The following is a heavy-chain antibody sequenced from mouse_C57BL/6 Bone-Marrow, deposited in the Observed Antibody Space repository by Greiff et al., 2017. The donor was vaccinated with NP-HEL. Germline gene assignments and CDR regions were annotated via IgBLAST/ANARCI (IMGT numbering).Heavy chain of an antibody. D-gene: IGHD2-2*01. CDR3: ARWGLLWLRRYWYFDV. CDR2: ISYDGSN. J-gene: IGHJ1*03. V-gene: IGHV3-6*01. CDR1: GYSITSGYY. Sequence: DVKLQESGPGLVKPSQSLSLTCSVTGYSITSGYYWNWIRQFPGNKLEWMGSISYDGSNNYNPSLKNRISITRDTSKNQFFLKLNSVTTEDTATYYCARWGLLWLRRYWYFDVWGTGTTVTVSS.